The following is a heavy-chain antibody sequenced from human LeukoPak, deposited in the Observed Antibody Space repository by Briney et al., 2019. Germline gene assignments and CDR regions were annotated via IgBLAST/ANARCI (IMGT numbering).Heavy chain of an antibody. V-gene: IGHV3-7*01. Sequence: PGGSLRLSCAASGFTFSTYWMSWVRQAPGKGLEWVANIKEDGSAKYYVDSVKGRFTISRDNAKNSLYLQMNSLRAEDTAVYYCAGDSSGYYSWGQGTLVTVSS. D-gene: IGHD3-22*01. CDR2: IKEDGSAK. CDR1: GFTFSTYW. J-gene: IGHJ5*02. CDR3: AGDSSGYYS.